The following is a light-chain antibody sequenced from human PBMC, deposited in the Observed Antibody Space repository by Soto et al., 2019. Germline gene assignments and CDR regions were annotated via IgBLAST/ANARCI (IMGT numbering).Light chain of an antibody. Sequence: EIVLTQSPGTLSLSPGERATLSCRASQSVSSSYLAWYQQKPGQAPRRLIHGASSKATGIPDRLSGSGYGKDFDFTISRLEPEGYAVYFRQLYGRSPLTFGGGTEVEIK. CDR3: QLYGRSPLT. CDR1: QSVSSSY. V-gene: IGKV3-20*01. CDR2: GAS. J-gene: IGKJ4*01.